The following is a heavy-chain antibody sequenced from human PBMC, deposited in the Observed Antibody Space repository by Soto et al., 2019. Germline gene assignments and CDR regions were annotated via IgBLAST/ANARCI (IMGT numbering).Heavy chain of an antibody. V-gene: IGHV3-30*18. Sequence: GGSLRLSCAASGFTFSSYAMHWVRQAPGKGLEWVAVISYDGSNKYYADSVKGRFTISRDNSKNTLYLQMNSLRAEDTAVYYCAKPNSIGLEDDAFDIWGQGTMVTVSS. D-gene: IGHD3-3*01. CDR1: GFTFSSYA. J-gene: IGHJ3*02. CDR3: AKPNSIGLEDDAFDI. CDR2: ISYDGSNK.